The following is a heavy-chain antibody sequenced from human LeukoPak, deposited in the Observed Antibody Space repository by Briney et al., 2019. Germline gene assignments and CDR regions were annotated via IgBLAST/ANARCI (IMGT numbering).Heavy chain of an antibody. Sequence: SETLSLTCTLSGGSISSYYWSWIRQPPGKGLEWIGYIYYSGSTNYNPSLKSRVTISVDTSKNQFSLKLSSVTAADTAVYYCARGGSSGWYYFDYWGQGTLVTVSS. D-gene: IGHD6-19*01. J-gene: IGHJ4*02. CDR2: IYYSGST. CDR1: GGSISSYY. CDR3: ARGGSSGWYYFDY. V-gene: IGHV4-59*01.